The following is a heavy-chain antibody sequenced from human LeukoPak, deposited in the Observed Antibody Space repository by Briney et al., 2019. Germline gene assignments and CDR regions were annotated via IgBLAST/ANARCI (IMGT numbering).Heavy chain of an antibody. Sequence: ASVKVSCEASGYTFTGYYMHWVRQAPGQGLEWMGWINANSGGTNYAQKFQGRVTMTRDTSISTAYMELSRLRSDDTAVYYCASDILTGSPPFDYWGQGTLVTVSS. V-gene: IGHV1-2*02. CDR1: GYTFTGYY. D-gene: IGHD3-9*01. CDR2: INANSGGT. CDR3: ASDILTGSPPFDY. J-gene: IGHJ4*02.